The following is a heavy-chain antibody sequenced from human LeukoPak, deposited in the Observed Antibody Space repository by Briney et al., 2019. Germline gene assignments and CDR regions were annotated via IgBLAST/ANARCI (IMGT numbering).Heavy chain of an antibody. D-gene: IGHD3-22*01. V-gene: IGHV1-46*01. Sequence: ASVKVSCKASGYTFTSYFMYWVRQAPGQGLEWMGLINPRGGTTSCAQKFQGRITMTRDTSTSTVYMELSSLRWEDTAMYYCARDRTHYYESSGYYSRWEYWGQGTLVTVSS. CDR2: INPRGGTT. CDR1: GYTFTSYF. J-gene: IGHJ4*02. CDR3: ARDRTHYYESSGYYSRWEY.